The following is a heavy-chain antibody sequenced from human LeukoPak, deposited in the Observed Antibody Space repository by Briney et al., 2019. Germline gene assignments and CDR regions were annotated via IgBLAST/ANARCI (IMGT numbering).Heavy chain of an antibody. Sequence: GGSLRLSCVASGFTFSSYTMNWVRQAPGKGLEWVSSISSSSSYIYYADSVKGRFTISRDNAKSSLYLQMNSLRAEDTAVYYCAREPLCSSTSCPWGQGTLVTVSS. CDR1: GFTFSSYT. CDR2: ISSSSSYI. CDR3: AREPLCSSTSCP. J-gene: IGHJ5*02. V-gene: IGHV3-21*01. D-gene: IGHD2-2*01.